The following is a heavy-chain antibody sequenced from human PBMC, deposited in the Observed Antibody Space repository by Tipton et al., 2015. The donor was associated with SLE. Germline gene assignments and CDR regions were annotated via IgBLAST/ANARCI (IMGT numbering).Heavy chain of an antibody. D-gene: IGHD3-3*01. V-gene: IGHV3-53*01. CDR3: VRVGLWNGYYRFDR. CDR2: IYSGGGT. Sequence: GSLRLSCAASGFAVSNTYMTWVRQAPGKGPEWVSLIYSGGGTSYADSVQGRFTVSRDNSKNTLSLQMNSLRAEDTAVYYCVRVGLWNGYYRFDRWGQGILVTVST. CDR1: GFAVSNTY. J-gene: IGHJ4*02.